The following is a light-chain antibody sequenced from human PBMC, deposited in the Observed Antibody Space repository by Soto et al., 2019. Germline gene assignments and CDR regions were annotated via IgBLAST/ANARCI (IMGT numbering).Light chain of an antibody. V-gene: IGKV3-15*01. CDR2: DTS. J-gene: IGKJ1*01. CDR1: QSVSSS. Sequence: EIVVTQSPATLSVSPGERVTLSCRASQSVSSSLAWYQQRPGQAPRLLIYDTSTRAAGISARFSGSGSGREFTLTISSLQSEDFAVYYCQQYIDWPPGTFGQGTAVEIK. CDR3: QQYIDWPPGT.